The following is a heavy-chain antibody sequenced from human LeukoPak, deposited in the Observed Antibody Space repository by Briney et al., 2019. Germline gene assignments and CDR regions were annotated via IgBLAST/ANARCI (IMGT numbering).Heavy chain of an antibody. D-gene: IGHD3-10*01. CDR2: ISSGSSYT. CDR3: ARDLVRGTSDY. Sequence: GGSLRLSCAASGFTFSDYYMSWIRQAPGKGLQWVSYISSGSSYTNYADFVKGRFTISRDNAKNSLYLQMNGLRDEDTAVYYCARDLVRGTSDYWGQGTLVTVSS. V-gene: IGHV3-11*06. J-gene: IGHJ4*02. CDR1: GFTFSDYY.